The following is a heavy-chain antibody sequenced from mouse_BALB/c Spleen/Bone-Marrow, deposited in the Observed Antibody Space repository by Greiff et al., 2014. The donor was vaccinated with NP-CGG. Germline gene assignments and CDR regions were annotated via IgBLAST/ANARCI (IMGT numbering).Heavy chain of an antibody. CDR3: ARTYYAYAWFAY. Sequence: ESGAELMKPGASVKISCKATGYTFSSYWIEWVKQRPGHGLEWIGEILPGSGSTNYNEKFKGKATFTADTSSNTAYMQLGSLTSEDSAVYYCARTYYAYAWFAYWGQGTLVTVSA. CDR1: GYTFSSYW. V-gene: IGHV1-9*01. CDR2: ILPGSGST. J-gene: IGHJ3*01. D-gene: IGHD2-9*01.